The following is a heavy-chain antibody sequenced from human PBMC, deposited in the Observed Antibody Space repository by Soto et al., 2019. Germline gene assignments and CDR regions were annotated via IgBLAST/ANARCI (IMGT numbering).Heavy chain of an antibody. J-gene: IGHJ6*02. V-gene: IGHV3-30*18. CDR3: AKARGYSRSSVEDVATYGMAV. CDR1: GVPCRGHG. Sequence: GGPLRLSSGASGVPCRGHGRRGIRQAPDKGVEWVAVISYDVSNKDYAHSPKGRFAISSDNSKNTLYLQMKSLSAEDTAVYYCAKARGYSRSSVEDVATYGMAVWGQGTTVTVSS. D-gene: IGHD6-6*01. CDR2: ISYDVSNK.